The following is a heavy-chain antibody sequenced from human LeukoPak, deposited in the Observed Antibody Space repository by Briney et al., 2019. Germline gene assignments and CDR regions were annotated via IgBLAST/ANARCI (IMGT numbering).Heavy chain of an antibody. CDR2: ISSGSSYK. V-gene: IGHV3-21*01. CDR1: GFTFSTST. J-gene: IGHJ3*02. CDR3: SNRGYGFHI. Sequence: GGSLRLSCVASGFTFSTSTMNWIRQAPGRGLEWVSCISSGSSYKYYTDSVKGRFTISRDNAKKSLYLQMNSLRAEDTAVYYCSNRGYGFHIWGQGTMVTVSS.